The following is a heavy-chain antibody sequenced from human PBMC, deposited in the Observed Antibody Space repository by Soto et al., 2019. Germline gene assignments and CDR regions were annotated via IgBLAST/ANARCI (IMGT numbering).Heavy chain of an antibody. V-gene: IGHV1-8*01. CDR1: GYTFTSYD. CDR2: MNPNSGNT. D-gene: IGHD3-3*01. CDR3: ARVPAPFDFWSGFFLKDDYYYYYMDV. Sequence: ASVKVSCKASGYTFTSYDINWVRQATGQGLEWMGWMNPNSGNTGYAQKFQGRVTMTRNTSISTAYMELSSLRSEDTAVYYRARVPAPFDFWSGFFLKDDYYYYYMDVWGKGTTVTVSS. J-gene: IGHJ6*03.